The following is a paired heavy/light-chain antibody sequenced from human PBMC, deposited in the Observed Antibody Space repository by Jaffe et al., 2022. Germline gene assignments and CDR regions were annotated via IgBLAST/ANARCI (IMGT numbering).Light chain of an antibody. J-gene: IGKJ1*01. V-gene: IGKV4-1*01. Sequence: DIVMTQSPDSLAVSLGERATINCKSSQNILYSSNNKNYLAWYQQKPGQPPKLLIYWASTRESGVPDRFSGSGSGTDFTLSISSLQAEDVAVYYCHQYYNTAWTFGQGTKVEIK. CDR1: QNILYSSNNKNY. CDR2: WAS. CDR3: HQYYNTAWT.
Heavy chain of an antibody. D-gene: IGHD3-9*01. CDR3: ASFPYDILTGPESGY. CDR1: GYSISSGYY. J-gene: IGHJ4*02. V-gene: IGHV4-38-2*01. CDR2: FHHSGHI. Sequence: QVQLQESGPGLVKPSETLSLTCAVSGYSISSGYYWGWVRQPPGKGLEWIGSFHHSGHIYYKPSLRSRSTISFDTSKNHFSLKLTSVTAADTAIYFCASFPYDILTGPESGYWGQGTLVTVSS.